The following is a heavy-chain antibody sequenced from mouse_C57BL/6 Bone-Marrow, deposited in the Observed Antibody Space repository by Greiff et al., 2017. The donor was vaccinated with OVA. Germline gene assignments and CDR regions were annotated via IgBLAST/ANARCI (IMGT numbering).Heavy chain of an antibody. CDR2: IDPSDSYT. V-gene: IGHV1-69*01. CDR3: ATGCGAGFAY. CDR1: GYTFTSYW. J-gene: IGHJ3*01. D-gene: IGHD6-1*01. Sequence: QVQLQQPGAELVMPGASVKLSCKASGYTFTSYWMHWVKQRPGQGLEWIGEIDPSDSYTNYNQKFKGKSTLTVDKSSSTAYMQLSSLTSEDSAVYYCATGCGAGFAYWGQGTLVTVSA.